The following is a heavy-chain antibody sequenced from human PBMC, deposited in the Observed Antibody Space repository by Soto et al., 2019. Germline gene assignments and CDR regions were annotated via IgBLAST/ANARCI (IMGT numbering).Heavy chain of an antibody. CDR3: ARAGSCSGGSCYYFDY. CDR1: GFTFSSYA. D-gene: IGHD2-15*01. Sequence: QVQLVESGGGVVQPGRSLRLSCAASGFTFSSYAMHWVRQAPGKGLEWVAVISYDGSNKYYTDSVKGRFTISRDNSKNTLYLQMNSLRAEDTAVYYCARAGSCSGGSCYYFDYWGQGTLVTVSS. V-gene: IGHV3-30-3*01. CDR2: ISYDGSNK. J-gene: IGHJ4*02.